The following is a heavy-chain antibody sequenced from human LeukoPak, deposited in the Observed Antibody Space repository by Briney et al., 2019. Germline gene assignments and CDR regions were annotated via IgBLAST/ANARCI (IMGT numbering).Heavy chain of an antibody. CDR3: ARALWSTGGPIDY. CDR1: GYTFTSYD. J-gene: IGHJ4*02. CDR2: MNPNSGNT. V-gene: IGHV1-8*01. Sequence: ASVKVSCKAPGYTFTSYDINWVRQATGQGLEWMGWMNPNSGNTGYAQKFQGRVTMTRNTSISTAYMELSSLRSEDTAVYYCARALWSTGGPIDYWGQGTLVTVSS. D-gene: IGHD3-10*01.